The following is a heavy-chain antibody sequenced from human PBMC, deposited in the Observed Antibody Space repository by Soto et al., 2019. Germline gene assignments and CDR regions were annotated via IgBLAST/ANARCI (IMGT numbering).Heavy chain of an antibody. V-gene: IGHV3-48*02. D-gene: IGHD6-19*01. CDR3: ARAFVGAVSP. CDR2: ISSGSSTI. Sequence: EVQLVESGGGLVQPGGSLRLSCAASGFTFSDYSMNWVRQAPGKGLEWVSYISSGSSTINYADSVKGRFTISRDNAKNSLYLQMNSLRDDDMAVYYCARAFVGAVSPWGQGTRVTVSS. J-gene: IGHJ5*02. CDR1: GFTFSDYS.